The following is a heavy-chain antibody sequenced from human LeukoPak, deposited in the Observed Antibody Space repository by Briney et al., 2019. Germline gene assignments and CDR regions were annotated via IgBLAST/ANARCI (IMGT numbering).Heavy chain of an antibody. CDR1: GFTFSTSW. CDR3: ASGYYSGWYIPYY. J-gene: IGHJ4*02. Sequence: GGSLRLSCAASGFTFSTSWMIWVRQAPGKGLEWVADIKEDGSEKYYVDSVKGRFTISRDNAKNSLYLQMNSLRAEDTAVYYCASGYYSGWYIPYYWGQGTLVTVSS. V-gene: IGHV3-7*01. CDR2: IKEDGSEK. D-gene: IGHD6-19*01.